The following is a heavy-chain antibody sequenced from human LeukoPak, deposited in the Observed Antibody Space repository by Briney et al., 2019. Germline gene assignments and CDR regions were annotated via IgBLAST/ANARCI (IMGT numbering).Heavy chain of an antibody. V-gene: IGHV3-23*01. Sequence: GGSLRLSCAASGFTFSSYAMSWVRQAPGKGLEWVSGLSGSGGSTYYADSVKGRFTISRDNSKNTLYLQMNSLRAEDTAVYYCAKGGGGSYDYWGQGTLVTVSS. D-gene: IGHD1-26*01. CDR1: GFTFSSYA. CDR3: AKGGGGSYDY. CDR2: LSGSGGST. J-gene: IGHJ4*02.